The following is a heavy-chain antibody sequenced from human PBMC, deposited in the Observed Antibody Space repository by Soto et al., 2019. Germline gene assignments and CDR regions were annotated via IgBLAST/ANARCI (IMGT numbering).Heavy chain of an antibody. J-gene: IGHJ4*02. V-gene: IGHV3-33*01. Sequence: AGGSLRLSCAASGFTFSSYGMHWVRQAPGKGLEWVAVIWYDGSNKYYADSVKGRFTISRDNSKNTLYLQMNSLRAEDTAVYYCARDPPNYYDSSGPLGYWGQGTLVAVSS. CDR2: IWYDGSNK. CDR1: GFTFSSYG. D-gene: IGHD3-22*01. CDR3: ARDPPNYYDSSGPLGY.